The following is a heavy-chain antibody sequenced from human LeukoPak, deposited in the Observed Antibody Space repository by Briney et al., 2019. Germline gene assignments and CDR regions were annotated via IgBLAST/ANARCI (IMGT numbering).Heavy chain of an antibody. CDR3: IKDMGFDLLKDAFHI. CDR1: GFSLDDYA. Sequence: GGSLRLSCLGSGFSLDDYAMHWVRHPPGKGLEWVSSISWDSGNQAYADSVKGRFTISRDNAKNSLFLQMNSLRPEDTAFYYCIKDMGFDLLKDAFHIWGQGTLVTVSA. J-gene: IGHJ3*02. D-gene: IGHD3-9*01. CDR2: ISWDSGNQ. V-gene: IGHV3-9*01.